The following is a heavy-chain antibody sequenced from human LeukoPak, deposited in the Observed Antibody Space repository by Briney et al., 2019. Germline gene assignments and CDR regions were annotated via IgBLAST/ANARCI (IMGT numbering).Heavy chain of an antibody. CDR2: INPNSGGT. D-gene: IGHD5-18*01. J-gene: IGHJ4*02. V-gene: IGHV1-2*02. CDR3: ARDVSHSRDY. Sequence: GASVKVSCKASGYTFTGYYMHWVRQAPGQGLEWMGWINPNSGGTNYAQKFQGRVTMTRDTSISTAYMDLTSLKSDDTAVYYCARDVSHSRDYWGQGTLVTVSS. CDR1: GYTFTGYY.